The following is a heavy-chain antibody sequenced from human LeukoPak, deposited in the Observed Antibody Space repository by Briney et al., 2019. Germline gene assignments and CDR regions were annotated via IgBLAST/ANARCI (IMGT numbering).Heavy chain of an antibody. Sequence: GGSLRLSCVASGFTFSSYWMSWVRQAPGKGLEWVANINLDGNEKYYIDSVKGRFTISRDNAKNSLYLQMSSLRAEDTALYYCAREVAVGRGAYNYWGQGTLVTVSS. D-gene: IGHD3-16*01. J-gene: IGHJ4*02. V-gene: IGHV3-7*01. CDR1: GFTFSSYW. CDR3: AREVAVGRGAYNY. CDR2: INLDGNEK.